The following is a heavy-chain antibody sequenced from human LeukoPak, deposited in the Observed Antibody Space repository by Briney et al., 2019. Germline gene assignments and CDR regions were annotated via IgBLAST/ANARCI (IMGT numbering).Heavy chain of an antibody. CDR2: VSGSGGRGAT. CDR3: AKDPRVVVVAARYYYYYYGMDV. J-gene: IGHJ6*02. D-gene: IGHD2-15*01. V-gene: IGHV3-23*01. CDR1: GFTFINYV. Sequence: GGPLRLSCEASGFTFINYVMSWVRQVPGKGPEWVSSVSGSGGRGATYYRDSVKGRFTISRDNSKNTVFLQMNGLSADDTAVYYCAKDPRVVVVAARYYYYYYGMDVWGQGTTVTVSS.